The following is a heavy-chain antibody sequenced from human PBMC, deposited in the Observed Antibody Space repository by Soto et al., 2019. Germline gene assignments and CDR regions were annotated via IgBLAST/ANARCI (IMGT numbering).Heavy chain of an antibody. V-gene: IGHV4-61*01. D-gene: IGHD3-22*01. CDR2: ISTSGST. CDR3: ARHAYYYDS. CDR1: GGSVTSRSYY. Sequence: SETLSLTCTVSGGSVTSRSYYWSWIRQPPGKGLEWIGFISTSGSTNDNPSLKSRVTISLDTSKNQFSLKLSSVTAADTAVYYCARHAYYYDSWGQGTLVTVSS. J-gene: IGHJ4*02.